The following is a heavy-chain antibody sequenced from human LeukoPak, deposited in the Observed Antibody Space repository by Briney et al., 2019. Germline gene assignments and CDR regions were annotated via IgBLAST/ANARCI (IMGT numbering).Heavy chain of an antibody. CDR2: IWYDGSNK. CDR1: GFTFSSYV. CDR3: ARDHGSGSYFSHCDY. V-gene: IGHV3-33*01. Sequence: HPGRSLRLSCAAPGFTFSSYVMHWVRQAPDKGLEWVAVIWYDGSNKYYADSVKGRFTISRDNSKNTLYLQMNSLRAEDTAVYYCARDHGSGSYFSHCDYWGQGSLVTVSS. J-gene: IGHJ4*02. D-gene: IGHD3-10*01.